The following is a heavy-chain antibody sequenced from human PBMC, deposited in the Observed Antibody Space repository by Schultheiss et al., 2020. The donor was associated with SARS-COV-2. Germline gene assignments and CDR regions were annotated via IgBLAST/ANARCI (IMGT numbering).Heavy chain of an antibody. CDR1: GFTFTSYA. V-gene: IGHV3-23*01. CDR2: VSGSGDSR. D-gene: IGHD5-24*01. J-gene: IGHJ4*02. Sequence: GGSLRLSCAASGFTFTSYAMSWVRKAPGKGLEWVSTVSGSGDSRYYADSVKGQFTISRDYSKNTLYLQLNSLRVEDTAVYYCAKHGYNWRIDYWGQGTLVTVSS. CDR3: AKHGYNWRIDY.